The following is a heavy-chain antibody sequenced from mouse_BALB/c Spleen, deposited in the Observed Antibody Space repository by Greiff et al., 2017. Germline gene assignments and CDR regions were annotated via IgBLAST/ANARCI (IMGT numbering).Heavy chain of an antibody. V-gene: IGHV5-12-2*01. D-gene: IGHD3-2*01. CDR1: GFTFSSYT. CDR3: ARPRQLGFAY. CDR2: ISNGGGST. J-gene: IGHJ3*01. Sequence: EVMLVESGGGLVQPGGSLKLSCAASGFTFSSYTMSWVRQTPEKRLEWVAYISNGGGSTYYPDTVKGRFIISRDNAKNTLYLQMSSLKSEDTAMYYCARPRQLGFAYWGQGTLVTVSA.